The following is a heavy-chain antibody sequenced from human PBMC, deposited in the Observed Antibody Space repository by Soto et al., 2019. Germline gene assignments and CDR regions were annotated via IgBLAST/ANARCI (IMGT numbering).Heavy chain of an antibody. CDR1: GGTFSSYA. CDR2: IIPIFGTA. CDR3: ARRAVAVAGTYYYYGMDV. D-gene: IGHD6-19*01. J-gene: IGHJ6*02. V-gene: IGHV1-69*06. Sequence: SVKVSCKASGGTFSSYAIGWVRQAPGQGLEWMGGIIPIFGTANYAQKFQGRVTITADKSTSTAYMELSSLRSEDTAVYYCARRAVAVAGTYYYYGMDVWGQGTTVTVSS.